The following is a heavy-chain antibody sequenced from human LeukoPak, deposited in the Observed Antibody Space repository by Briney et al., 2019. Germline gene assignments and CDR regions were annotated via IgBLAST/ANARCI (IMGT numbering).Heavy chain of an antibody. Sequence: SETLSLTCTVSGGSISSYYWSWIRQPAGKGLERIGRIYTSGSTNYNPSLKSRVTMSVDTSKNQFSLKLSSVTAADTAVYYCARIYDFWSGYYYMDVWGKGTTVTVSS. CDR3: ARIYDFWSGYYYMDV. D-gene: IGHD3-3*01. J-gene: IGHJ6*03. CDR2: IYTSGST. V-gene: IGHV4-4*07. CDR1: GGSISSYY.